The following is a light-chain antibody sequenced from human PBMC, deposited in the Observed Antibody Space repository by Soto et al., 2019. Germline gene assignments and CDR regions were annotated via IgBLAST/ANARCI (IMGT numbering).Light chain of an antibody. CDR2: NSS. Sequence: EVLMTQSPATLSVSPGERATLSCRASQTVRKNLAWYRQKPGQAPRLLIYNSSTRAAGVPPRFSASRSGTEFTLTINNVQSEDFAVYYCQQYDHWPPLTFGQGTRVEVK. J-gene: IGKJ1*01. CDR3: QQYDHWPPLT. V-gene: IGKV3-15*01. CDR1: QTVRKN.